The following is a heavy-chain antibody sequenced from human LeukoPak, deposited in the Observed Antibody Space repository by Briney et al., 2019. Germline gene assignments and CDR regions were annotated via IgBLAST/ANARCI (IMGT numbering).Heavy chain of an antibody. Sequence: GGSLRLSCTAAGFTFSTYAMGWARQAPGKGLEWLSGIGSSGVDTYYAVSAKGRFTISRDNSKNTVYLQMNSLRAEDTAVYYCAKEGRLALDAFYIWGQGKMVTVSS. CDR2: IGSSGVDT. CDR1: GFTFSTYA. CDR3: AKEGRLALDAFYI. J-gene: IGHJ3*02. V-gene: IGHV3-23*01.